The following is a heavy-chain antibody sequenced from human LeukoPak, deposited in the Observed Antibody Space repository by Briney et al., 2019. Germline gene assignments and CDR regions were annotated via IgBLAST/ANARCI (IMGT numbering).Heavy chain of an antibody. D-gene: IGHD2-2*01. CDR2: INSDGSST. V-gene: IGHV3-74*03. CDR1: GFTFSNYW. Sequence: GGSLRLSCAASGFTFSNYWMHWVRHAPGKGLVWVSRINSDGSSTTYAHSVKGRFTTSRDNAKNTLYLQMNSLRAEDTAVYYCVSFYDTYWGRGTLVTVSS. J-gene: IGHJ4*02. CDR3: VSFYDTY.